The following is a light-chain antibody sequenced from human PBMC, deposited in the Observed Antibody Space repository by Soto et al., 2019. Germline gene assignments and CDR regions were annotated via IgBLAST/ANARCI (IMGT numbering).Light chain of an antibody. CDR3: QQRSVWPWT. CDR1: QSVNNY. V-gene: IGKV3-11*01. Sequence: IVLPQSPATLSLSPGERATLSCSASQSVNNYLAWYQQKPGQAPRLLIYDTSDRASVIPASSSSSGCQPDFTITSSSLDPDDLAVFYCQQRSVWPWTFGQGTKVDI. CDR2: DTS. J-gene: IGKJ1*01.